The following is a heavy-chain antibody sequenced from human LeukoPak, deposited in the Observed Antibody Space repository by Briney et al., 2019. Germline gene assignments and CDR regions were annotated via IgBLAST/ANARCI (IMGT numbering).Heavy chain of an antibody. CDR1: GFTFSSYS. V-gene: IGHV3-21*01. CDR2: ISTSSSYI. Sequence: GGSLRLSCAAYGFTFSSYSMNWVRQAPGKGLEWVSFISTSSSYIYYADSVKGRFTISRDNAKNSLYLQMNSLRAEDTAVYYCARDEGWLFDYWGQGTLVTVSS. J-gene: IGHJ4*02. CDR3: ARDEGWLFDY. D-gene: IGHD2-15*01.